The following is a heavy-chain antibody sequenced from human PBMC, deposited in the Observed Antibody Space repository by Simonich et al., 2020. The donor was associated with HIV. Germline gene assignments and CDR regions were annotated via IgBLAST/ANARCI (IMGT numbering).Heavy chain of an antibody. Sequence: VPLVQSGAEVEKPGASVQVSCTASGYTFTASYMHWVRQAPGQGLEWMGWINPKKGYTNVAQKVEGRGSRIRDTSSSTAFMELSSLRSDDTAVYYCARGPNTGGYDSFGGQGTLVTVSS. J-gene: IGHJ4*02. V-gene: IGHV1-2*02. CDR1: GYTFTASY. CDR3: ARGPNTGGYDSF. D-gene: IGHD5-12*01. CDR2: INPKKGYT.